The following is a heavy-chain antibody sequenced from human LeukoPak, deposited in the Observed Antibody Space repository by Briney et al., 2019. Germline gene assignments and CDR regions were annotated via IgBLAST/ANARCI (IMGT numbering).Heavy chain of an antibody. CDR2: IYTSGST. Sequence: SETLSLTCTVSGGSISSGSYYWSWIRQPAGKGLEWTGRIYTSGSTNYNPSLKSRVTISVDTSKNQFSLKLSSVTAADTAVYYCARSDGYGLVGIWGQGTMVTVSS. CDR1: GGSISSGSYY. CDR3: ARSDGYGLVGI. D-gene: IGHD3-10*01. J-gene: IGHJ3*02. V-gene: IGHV4-61*02.